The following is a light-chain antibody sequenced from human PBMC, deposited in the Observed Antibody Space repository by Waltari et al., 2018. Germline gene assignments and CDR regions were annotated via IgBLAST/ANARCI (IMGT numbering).Light chain of an antibody. J-gene: IGKJ5*01. V-gene: IGKV1-39*01. Sequence: DIQMTQSPSSLYTSVGDRVTITCRASQGIDAYLNWYQQQPGKAPKLLIYDASTLQRGVPTRFSGGGIGTDFTLTISDLQPDDFATYFCQQSYSAPFTFGRGTRLE. CDR2: DAS. CDR3: QQSYSAPFT. CDR1: QGIDAY.